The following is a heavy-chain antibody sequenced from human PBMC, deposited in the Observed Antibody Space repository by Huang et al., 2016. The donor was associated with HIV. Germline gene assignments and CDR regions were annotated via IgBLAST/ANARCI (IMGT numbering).Heavy chain of an antibody. Sequence: EVQLVESGGGLVQPGGSLRLSCAASGFTFSRYWMHWVRQAPGKGLVGVSRINSGGSSTSYADSVKGRFTSSRDNAKNTLYLQMNSLRAEDTAVYYCASLGLDWNSGGWGQGTLVTVSS. D-gene: IGHD1-7*01. J-gene: IGHJ4*02. CDR2: INSGGSST. V-gene: IGHV3-74*01. CDR1: GFTFSRYW. CDR3: ASLGLDWNSGG.